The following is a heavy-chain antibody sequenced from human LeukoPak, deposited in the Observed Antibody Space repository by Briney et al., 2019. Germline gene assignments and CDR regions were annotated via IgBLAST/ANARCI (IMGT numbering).Heavy chain of an antibody. CDR3: ARDIGMIVVVTSIDY. Sequence: GGSLRLSCAASGFTFNTYVMHWVRQAPGKGLEWVAVISYDGSDKNYAESVKGRFTISRGNSKNTLYLQMNSLGVEDTAVYYCARDIGMIVVVTSIDYWGQGTLVTVSS. J-gene: IGHJ4*02. D-gene: IGHD3-22*01. V-gene: IGHV3-30-3*01. CDR1: GFTFNTYV. CDR2: ISYDGSDK.